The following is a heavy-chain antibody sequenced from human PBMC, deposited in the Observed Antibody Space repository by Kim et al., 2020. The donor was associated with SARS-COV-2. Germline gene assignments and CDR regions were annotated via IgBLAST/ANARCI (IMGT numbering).Heavy chain of an antibody. V-gene: IGHV5-51*04. J-gene: IGHJ4*02. CDR3: ARTDPDNYFDY. CDR2: T. Sequence: TRYSPSFQGQVTISADKPISTAYLQWSSLKASDTAMYYCARTDPDNYFDYWGQGTLVTVSS.